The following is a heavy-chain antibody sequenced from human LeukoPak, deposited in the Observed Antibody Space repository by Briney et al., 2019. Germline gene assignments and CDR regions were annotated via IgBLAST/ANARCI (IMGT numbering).Heavy chain of an antibody. CDR2: INQDGSKK. CDR1: RFTFSNYW. D-gene: IGHD2-21*02. Sequence: GGSLRLSCVASRFTFSNYWMSWVRQAPGKGREWVANINQDGSKKPYADSMKGRFTISRDNAKESLYLQLNSLRADDTAVYYCAKWGPHCVGDYCPALDSWGQGTLVTVSS. CDR3: AKWGPHCVGDYCPALDS. V-gene: IGHV3-7*01. J-gene: IGHJ4*02.